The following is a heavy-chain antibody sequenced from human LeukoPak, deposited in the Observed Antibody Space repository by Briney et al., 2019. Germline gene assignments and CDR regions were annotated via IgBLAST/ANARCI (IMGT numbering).Heavy chain of an antibody. V-gene: IGHV3-20*04. D-gene: IGHD6-13*01. J-gene: IGHJ4*02. Sequence: GGSLRLSCAASGLTPADYGMSWVRQAPGKGLEWGSGIVWGGEATQYADTVEGRVTPSRDKAANALYIQMNSVTAEDTALYYSARDLSATWYYLGYWRRGTLVSVFS. CDR1: GLTPADYG. CDR3: ARDLSATWYYLGY. CDR2: IVWGGEAT.